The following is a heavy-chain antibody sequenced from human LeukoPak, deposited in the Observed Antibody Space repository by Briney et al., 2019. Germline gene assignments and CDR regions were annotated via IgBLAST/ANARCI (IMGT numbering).Heavy chain of an antibody. D-gene: IGHD6-13*01. CDR3: ARFGEAAALVEY. J-gene: IGHJ4*02. V-gene: IGHV4-61*01. Sequence: SETLSLTCTVSGDSISSGSYYWNWIRQPPGKGLEWIGYIYYSGSTNYNPSLKSRVTISVDTSKNQFSLKLSSVTAADTAVYYCARFGEAAALVEYWGQGTLVTVSS. CDR1: GDSISSGSYY. CDR2: IYYSGST.